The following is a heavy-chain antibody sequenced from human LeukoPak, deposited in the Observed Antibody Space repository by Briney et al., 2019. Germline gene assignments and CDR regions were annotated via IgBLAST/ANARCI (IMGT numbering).Heavy chain of an antibody. V-gene: IGHV1-8*01. CDR2: MNPNSGNT. CDR3: ARAIRNQLLSDY. CDR1: GYTFTRYD. J-gene: IGHJ4*02. Sequence: GASVKDSCKASGYTFTRYDINWVRQATGQGLEWMGWMNPNSGNTGYAQKFQGRVTMTGDTSISTAYMELSSLISEDTAVYYCARAIRNQLLSDYWGQGTLVTVSS. D-gene: IGHD2-2*01.